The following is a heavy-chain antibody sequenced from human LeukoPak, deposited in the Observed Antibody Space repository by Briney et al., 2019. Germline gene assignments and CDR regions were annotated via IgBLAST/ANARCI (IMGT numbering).Heavy chain of an antibody. CDR1: GFTFSSYA. CDR2: ISYDGSNK. CDR3: ANEEGARGLDY. D-gene: IGHD1-26*01. V-gene: IGHV3-30-3*02. J-gene: IGHJ4*02. Sequence: GGSLRLSCAASGFTFSSYAMHWVRQAPGKGLEWVAVISYDGSNKYYADSVKGRFTISRDNSKNTLYLQMNSLRAEDTAVYYCANEEGARGLDYWGQGTLVTVSS.